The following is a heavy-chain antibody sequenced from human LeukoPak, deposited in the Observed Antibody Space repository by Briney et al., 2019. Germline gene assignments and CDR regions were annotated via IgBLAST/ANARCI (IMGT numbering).Heavy chain of an antibody. CDR1: GYTLTSYY. J-gene: IGHJ5*02. V-gene: IGHV1-46*01. Sequence: ASVKVSCKASGYTLTSYYMHWVRQAPGQGLEWMGILNPLGGSTHYTQKFQGRVTMTRDTSTSTVYMELSGLRSDDTAVYYCVRTRLWFGDDNWFDPWGLGTLVTVSS. CDR2: LNPLGGST. D-gene: IGHD3-10*01. CDR3: VRTRLWFGDDNWFDP.